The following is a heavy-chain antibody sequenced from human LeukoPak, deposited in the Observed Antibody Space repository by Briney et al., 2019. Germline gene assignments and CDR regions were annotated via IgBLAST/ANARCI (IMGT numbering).Heavy chain of an antibody. V-gene: IGHV1-2*02. D-gene: IGHD3-22*01. Sequence: ASVKVSCKASGYTFTGYYMHWVRQAPGQGLEWMGWINPNSGGTNYAQKFQGRVTMTRDTSISTAYMELSRLRSDDTAVYYCAREGPHYYDSSGYYGPDYWDQGTLVTVSS. CDR3: AREGPHYYDSSGYYGPDY. CDR1: GYTFTGYY. J-gene: IGHJ4*02. CDR2: INPNSGGT.